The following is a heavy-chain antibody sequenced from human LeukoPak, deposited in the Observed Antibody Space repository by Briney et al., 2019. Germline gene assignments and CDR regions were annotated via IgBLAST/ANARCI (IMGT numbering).Heavy chain of an antibody. CDR2: IYTSGST. J-gene: IGHJ5*02. V-gene: IGHV4-61*02. D-gene: IGHD3-10*01. CDR1: GGSISSGSYY. CDR3: ARGSMVRGVKAPDWFDP. Sequence: PSETPSLTCTVSGGSISSGSYYWSWIRQPAGKGLEWIGRIYTSGSTNYNPSLKSRVTISVDTSKNQFSLKLSSVTAADTAVYYCARGSMVRGVKAPDWFDPWGQGTLVTVSS.